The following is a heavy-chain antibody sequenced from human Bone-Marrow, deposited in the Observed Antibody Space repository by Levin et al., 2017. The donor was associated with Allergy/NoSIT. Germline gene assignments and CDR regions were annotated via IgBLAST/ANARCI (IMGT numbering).Heavy chain of an antibody. CDR1: GYSFSNHW. Sequence: KGGESLKISCKASGYSFSNHWIGWVRQVPGKGLEWMAMIFPDDADTRYSPSFQGQVTISADKSITTAYLQWSSLKASDIAMYYCVTTVTTLGLDYWGQGTLVTVSS. CDR3: VTTVTTLGLDY. V-gene: IGHV5-51*01. J-gene: IGHJ4*02. D-gene: IGHD4-11*01. CDR2: IFPDDADT.